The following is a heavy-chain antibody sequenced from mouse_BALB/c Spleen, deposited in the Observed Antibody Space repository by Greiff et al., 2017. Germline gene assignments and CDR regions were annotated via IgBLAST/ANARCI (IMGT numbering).Heavy chain of an antibody. J-gene: IGHJ4*01. V-gene: IGHV3-1*02. D-gene: IGHD2-1*01. Sequence: EVKLQESGPDLVKPSPSLSLTCTVTGYSITSGYSWHWIRQFPGNQLEWMGYIHYSGSTNYNPSLKSRIPITRDTSKNQFFLQVNSVTTEDTATYYCARFYYGNYYAYAMDYWGQGTSVTVSS. CDR3: ARFYYGNYYAYAMDY. CDR1: GYSITSGYS. CDR2: IHYSGST.